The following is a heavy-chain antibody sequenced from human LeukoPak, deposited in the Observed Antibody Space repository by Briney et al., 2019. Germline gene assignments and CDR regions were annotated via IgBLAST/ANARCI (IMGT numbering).Heavy chain of an antibody. V-gene: IGHV3-21*01. CDR1: GFTFSSYS. Sequence: PGGSLRLSCAASGFTFSSYSMNWVRQAPGKGLEGVSSISSSSSYIYYADSVKGRFTISRDNAKNSLYLQMNSLRAEDTAVYYCARDYYYDSSGYFHGMDVWGQGTTVTVSS. D-gene: IGHD3-22*01. CDR2: ISSSSSYI. CDR3: ARDYYYDSSGYFHGMDV. J-gene: IGHJ6*02.